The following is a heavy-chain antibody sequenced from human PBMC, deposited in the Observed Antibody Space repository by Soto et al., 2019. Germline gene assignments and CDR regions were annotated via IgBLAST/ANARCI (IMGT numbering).Heavy chain of an antibody. CDR3: AKDPKLELLLDY. D-gene: IGHD1-7*01. CDR2: ISYDGSNK. V-gene: IGHV3-30*18. J-gene: IGHJ4*02. Sequence: QVQLVESGGGVVQPGRSLRLSCAASRFTFSSYGMHWVRQAPGKGLEWVAVISYDGSNKYYADSVKGRFTISRDNSKNTLYLQMNSLRAEDTAVYYCAKDPKLELLLDYWGQGTLVTVSS. CDR1: RFTFSSYG.